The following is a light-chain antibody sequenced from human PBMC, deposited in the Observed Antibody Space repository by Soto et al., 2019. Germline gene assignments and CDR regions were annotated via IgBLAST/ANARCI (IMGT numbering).Light chain of an antibody. CDR1: QSVSNY. J-gene: IGKJ5*01. CDR2: DVS. V-gene: IGKV3-11*01. Sequence: EIVLTQSPATLSLSPGERATLSCRASQSVSNYLAWYQHKPGQAPRLLMYDVSNRATGIPARFSGSGSGTNFTLTISRLEPEDFAVYYCQQRSNWPLITSGQGTRLEI. CDR3: QQRSNWPLIT.